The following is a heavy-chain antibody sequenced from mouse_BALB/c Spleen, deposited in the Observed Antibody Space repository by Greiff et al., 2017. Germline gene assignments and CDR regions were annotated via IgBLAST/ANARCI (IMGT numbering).Heavy chain of an antibody. CDR1: GYTFTSYW. CDR2: IYPGDGDT. V-gene: IGHV1-87*01. CDR3: ARSEVRPGDWYFDG. J-gene: IGHJ1*01. D-gene: IGHD2-14*01. Sequence: VQLQESGAELARPGASVKLSCKASGYTFTSYWMQWVKQRPGQGLEWIGAIYPGDGDTRYTQKFKGKATLTADKSSSTAYMQLSSLASEDSAVYDCARSEVRPGDWYFDGWGAGTTVTVSS.